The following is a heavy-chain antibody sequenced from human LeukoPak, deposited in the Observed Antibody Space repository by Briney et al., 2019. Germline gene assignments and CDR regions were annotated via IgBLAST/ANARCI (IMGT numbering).Heavy chain of an antibody. J-gene: IGHJ4*02. V-gene: IGHV3-72*01. CDR3: ARDWATALDY. D-gene: IGHD1-26*01. Sequence: XXRQAPGKXXEWVGRITNKPKSYSTQYAASVKGRFTISRDDSKNSLYLQMNSLKIEDTAVYYCARDWATALDYWGQGTLVTVSS. CDR2: ITNKPKSYST.